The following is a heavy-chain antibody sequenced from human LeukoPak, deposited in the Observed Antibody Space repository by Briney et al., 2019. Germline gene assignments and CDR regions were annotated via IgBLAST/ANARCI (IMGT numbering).Heavy chain of an antibody. CDR1: GFTFSSYA. J-gene: IGHJ6*02. CDR3: AKDDRRGGDVYYYGMDV. V-gene: IGHV3-23*01. CDR2: ISGSGGST. D-gene: IGHD2-21*02. Sequence: GGSLRLSCAASGFTFSSYAMSWVRQAPGKGLEWVSAISGSGGSTYYADSVKGRFTISRDNSKNTLYLQMNSLRAEDTAVYYCAKDDRRGGDVYYYGMDVWGQGTTVTVSS.